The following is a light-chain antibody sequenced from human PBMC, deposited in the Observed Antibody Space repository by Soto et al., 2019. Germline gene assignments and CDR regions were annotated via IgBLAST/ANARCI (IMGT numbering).Light chain of an antibody. Sequence: EVVMTQSLVTLSVSPGERATLSCRASQGFSSSYLAWYQQKPGQAPRLLIYGASIRATGIPDRFSGSGSGTDFTLTISRLEPEDFAVYYCQQYGSSHPLTFGGGTKVDIK. V-gene: IGKV3-20*01. CDR3: QQYGSSHPLT. CDR1: QGFSSSY. CDR2: GAS. J-gene: IGKJ4*01.